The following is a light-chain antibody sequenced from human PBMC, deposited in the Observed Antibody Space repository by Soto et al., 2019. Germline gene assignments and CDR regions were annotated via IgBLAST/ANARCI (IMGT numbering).Light chain of an antibody. V-gene: IGKV3-15*01. CDR3: QQYKNWPPLT. CDR1: QSVSYN. Sequence: EIVMTQSPATLSVSPGERATLSCRASQSVSYNLAWYQQKPGQGPRLLIYGAFTRATGIPARFSGSGSGTEFTLTMSSLQSEEFGVYYCQQYKNWPPLTFGGGTKVEIK. J-gene: IGKJ4*01. CDR2: GAF.